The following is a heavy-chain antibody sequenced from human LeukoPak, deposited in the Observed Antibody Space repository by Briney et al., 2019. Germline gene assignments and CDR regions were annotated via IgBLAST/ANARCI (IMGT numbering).Heavy chain of an antibody. D-gene: IGHD4-17*01. J-gene: IGHJ4*02. CDR2: MNPNSGNT. V-gene: IGHV1-8*01. CDR3: ARARYGDGSLDY. CDR1: GYTFTSYD. Sequence: ASVKDSCEASGYTFTSYDIKWVRQATGQGLEWMGWMNPNSGNTGYAQKFQGRVTMTRNTSISTAYMELSSLRSEDTAVYYCARARYGDGSLDYWGQGTLVTVSS.